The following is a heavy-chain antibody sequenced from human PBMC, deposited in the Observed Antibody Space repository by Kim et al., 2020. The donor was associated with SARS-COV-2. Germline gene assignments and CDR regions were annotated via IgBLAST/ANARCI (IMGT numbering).Heavy chain of an antibody. CDR2: INHSGST. V-gene: IGHV4-34*01. J-gene: IGHJ4*02. Sequence: SETLSLTCAVYGGSFSGYYWSWIRQPPGKGLEWIREINHSGSTNYNPSLKSRVTISVDTSKNQFSLKLSSVTAADTAVYYCARYYGSGRPRSFDYWGQGT. CDR1: GGSFSGYY. D-gene: IGHD3-10*01. CDR3: ARYYGSGRPRSFDY.